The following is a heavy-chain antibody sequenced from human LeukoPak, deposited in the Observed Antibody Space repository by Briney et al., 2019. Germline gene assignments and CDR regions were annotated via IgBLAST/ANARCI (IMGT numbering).Heavy chain of an antibody. CDR1: GGTFSSYA. CDR3: ARSRVLERGLLWFGESAP. J-gene: IGHJ5*02. Sequence: ASVKVSCKASGGTFSSYAISWVRQAPGQGLEWMGRIIPILGIANYAQKFQGRVTITADKSTSTAYMELSSLRSEDTAVYYCARSRVLERGLLWFGESAPWGQGTLVTVSS. D-gene: IGHD3-10*01. V-gene: IGHV1-69*04. CDR2: IIPILGIA.